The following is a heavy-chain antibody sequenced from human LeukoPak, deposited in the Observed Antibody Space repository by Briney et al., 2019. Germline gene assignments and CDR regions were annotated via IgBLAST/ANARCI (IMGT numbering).Heavy chain of an antibody. Sequence: GGSLTLFCAASGFIFSYYGIHWVRQAPGKGLEWVAVVWIDGTNEYYAESVKGRFTISRDNSKNTVYLQMNSLRDEDTAVYYCAKGREMATITPFDYWGQGTLVTVSS. CDR2: VWIDGTNE. CDR3: AKGREMATITPFDY. J-gene: IGHJ4*02. CDR1: GFIFSYYG. D-gene: IGHD5-24*01. V-gene: IGHV3-33*06.